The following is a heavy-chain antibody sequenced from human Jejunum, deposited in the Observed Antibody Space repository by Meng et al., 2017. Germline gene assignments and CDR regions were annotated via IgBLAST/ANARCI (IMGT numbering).Heavy chain of an antibody. CDR2: IYHSGTT. D-gene: IGHD1-26*01. CDR1: GYSISSGYY. J-gene: IGHJ6*02. CDR3: ARGGGSYGSRMDV. Sequence: SETLSLTCAVSGYSISSGYYWGWSRQPPGKGLEWIGNIYHSGTTYYNPSLKSRVTVSRDTSNNHFSLQLSSVTAADTAVYYCARGGGSYGSRMDVWGQGTTVTVSS. V-gene: IGHV4-38-2*01.